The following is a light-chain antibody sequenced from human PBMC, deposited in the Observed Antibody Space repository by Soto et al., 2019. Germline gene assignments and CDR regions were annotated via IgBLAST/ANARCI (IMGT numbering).Light chain of an antibody. CDR3: SSYASSSTVV. CDR1: SSDVGGYNF. Sequence: QSALTQPASVSGSPGQSITISCTGTSSDVGGYNFVSWYQQNPGKAPKLMIYDVSRRPSGVSNRFSGSKSGNTASLTISGLQADDEGDYYCSSYASSSTVVFGAGTKVTVL. CDR2: DVS. V-gene: IGLV2-14*01. J-gene: IGLJ2*01.